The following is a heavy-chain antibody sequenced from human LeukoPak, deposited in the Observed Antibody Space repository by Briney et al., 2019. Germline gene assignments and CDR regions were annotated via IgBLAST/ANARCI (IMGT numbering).Heavy chain of an antibody. CDR1: GFTHSSYA. J-gene: IGHJ4*02. D-gene: IGHD3-10*01. Sequence: GGSLRLSCGASGFTHSSYAMHWVRDPRGRGLVGGAVISYDGSNKYYADSVKGRFTISRDNSKNTLYLQMNSLRAEDTAVYYCARDGPYYGSGSYYTLFDYWGQGTLVTVSS. V-gene: IGHV3-30*04. CDR2: ISYDGSNK. CDR3: ARDGPYYGSGSYYTLFDY.